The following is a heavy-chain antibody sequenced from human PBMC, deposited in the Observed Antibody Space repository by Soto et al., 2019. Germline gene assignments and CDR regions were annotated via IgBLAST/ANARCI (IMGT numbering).Heavy chain of an antibody. CDR3: AREVTVFGVVIGVDP. D-gene: IGHD3-3*01. V-gene: IGHV1-18*01. CDR1: GYSFTLYN. J-gene: IGHJ5*02. CDR2: ISTHNGNT. Sequence: QVQLVQSGAEVKKPGASVKVSCKTSGYSFTLYNIIWVRQAPGQGLEWVGWISTHNGNTNYGQKFQGRVTMTTDRPTSTAYMELRSLRSADTAVYYCAREVTVFGVVIGVDPWGQGTLVTVSS.